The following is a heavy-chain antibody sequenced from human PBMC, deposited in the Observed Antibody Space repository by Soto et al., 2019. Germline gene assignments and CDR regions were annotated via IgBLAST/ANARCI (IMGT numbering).Heavy chain of an antibody. CDR2: ISGNGANT. Sequence: EVQLLGSGGGLVQPGGSLRLSCAASGLTFSTYAMSWVRQAPGKGLEWVSSISGNGANTYYTDSVKGRFIISRDNSKKTLLLQVNSLSAEDTALYYCAKDRPNYYGSGGGYYKAGGDYWGQGTLVTVSS. V-gene: IGHV3-23*01. CDR3: AKDRPNYYGSGGGYYKAGGDY. D-gene: IGHD3-10*01. J-gene: IGHJ4*02. CDR1: GLTFSTYA.